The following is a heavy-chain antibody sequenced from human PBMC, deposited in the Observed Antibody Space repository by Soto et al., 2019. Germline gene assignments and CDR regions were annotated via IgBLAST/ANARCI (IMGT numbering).Heavy chain of an antibody. Sequence: GGSLRLSCAASGFTFSSYSMNWVRQAPGKGLEWVSSISSSSSYIYYADSVKGRFTISRDNAKNSLYLQMNSLRAEDTAVYYCARAPATMSLVEPFDPWGQGTLVTVSS. CDR3: ARAPATMSLVEPFDP. D-gene: IGHD3-10*02. J-gene: IGHJ5*02. CDR2: ISSSSSYI. CDR1: GFTFSSYS. V-gene: IGHV3-21*01.